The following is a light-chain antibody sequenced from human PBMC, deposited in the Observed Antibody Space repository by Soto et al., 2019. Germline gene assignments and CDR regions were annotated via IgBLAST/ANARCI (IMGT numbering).Light chain of an antibody. Sequence: QSALTQPASVSGSPGQSITISCTGTRSDVGGYNYVSWYQQHPGKAPKLMISGVSNRPSGVSNRFSGSKSGNTASLTISGLQTEDEADYYCISYTTSVSYVFGTGTKVTVL. CDR2: GVS. CDR1: RSDVGGYNY. CDR3: ISYTTSVSYV. V-gene: IGLV2-14*01. J-gene: IGLJ1*01.